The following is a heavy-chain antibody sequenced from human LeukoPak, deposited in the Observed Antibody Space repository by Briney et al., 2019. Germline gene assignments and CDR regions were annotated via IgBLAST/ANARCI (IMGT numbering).Heavy chain of an antibody. V-gene: IGHV3-74*01. CDR2: INSDGSTT. CDR3: ASPGKAAAE. CDR1: GFTFSSYW. J-gene: IGHJ4*02. D-gene: IGHD6-13*01. Sequence: GGSLRLSCAASGFTFSSYWMHWVRQAPGKGLVWVSRINSDGSTTAYADSVKGRFTISRDNAKNTLYLQMNSLRAEDTAVYYCASPGKAAAEGGQGTLVIVSS.